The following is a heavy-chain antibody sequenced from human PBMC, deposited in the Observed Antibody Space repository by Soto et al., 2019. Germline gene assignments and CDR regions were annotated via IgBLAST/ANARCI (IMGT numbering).Heavy chain of an antibody. J-gene: IGHJ6*02. CDR2: IYPGDSDT. D-gene: IGHD2-15*01. CDR1: GYSFTSYW. V-gene: IGHV5-51*01. Sequence: PGESLKISCKGSGYSFTSYWIGWVRQMPGKGLGWMGIIYPGDSDTRYSPSFQGQVTISADRSISTAYLQWSSLKASDTAMYYCAGGSSSPPSGMDVWGQGTTVTVSS. CDR3: AGGSSSPPSGMDV.